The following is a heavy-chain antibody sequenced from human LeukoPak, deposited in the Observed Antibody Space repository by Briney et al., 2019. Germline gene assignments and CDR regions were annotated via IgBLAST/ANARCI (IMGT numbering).Heavy chain of an antibody. V-gene: IGHV4-59*08. CDR3: ARWSSSWYVGFDY. D-gene: IGHD6-13*01. CDR1: GGSISSYY. Sequence: PSETLSLTCTVSGGSISSYYWSWIRQPPGKGLEWIGYIYYSGSTNYNPSLKSRVTISVDTSKNQFSLKLSSVTAADTAVYYCARWSSSWYVGFDYWGQGTLVTVSS. CDR2: IYYSGST. J-gene: IGHJ4*02.